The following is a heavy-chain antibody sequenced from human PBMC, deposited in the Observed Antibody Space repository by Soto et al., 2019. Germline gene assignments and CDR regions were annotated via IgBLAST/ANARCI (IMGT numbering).Heavy chain of an antibody. CDR3: VLCHASQHHYYERPPERYYFDY. V-gene: IGHV3-23*01. J-gene: IGHJ4*02. Sequence: GGSLRLSCAASGFTFSSYAMSWVRQAPGKGLEWVSAISGSGGSTYYADSVKGRFTISRDNSKNTLYLQMNSLRAEDTAVYYCVLCHASQHHYYERPPERYYFDYWGQGTLVTVSS. D-gene: IGHD3-22*01. CDR1: GFTFSSYA. CDR2: ISGSGGST.